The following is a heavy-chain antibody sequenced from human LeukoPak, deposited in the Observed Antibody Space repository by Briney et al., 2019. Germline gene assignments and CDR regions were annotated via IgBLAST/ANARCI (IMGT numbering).Heavy chain of an antibody. J-gene: IGHJ4*02. Sequence: SETLSLTCTVSGGSISSSSYYWSWIRQPPGKGLEWIGSIYYSGSTYYNPSLKSRVTISVDTSKNQFSLKLSSVTAADTAVYYCAASSGWYVNDYWGEGTLVTVSS. CDR3: AASSGWYVNDY. CDR2: IYYSGST. CDR1: GGSISSSSYY. D-gene: IGHD6-19*01. V-gene: IGHV4-39*07.